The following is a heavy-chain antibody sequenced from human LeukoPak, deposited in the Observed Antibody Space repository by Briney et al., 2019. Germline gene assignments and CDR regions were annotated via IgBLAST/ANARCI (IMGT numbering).Heavy chain of an antibody. D-gene: IGHD5-18*01. CDR3: ATPGGLYSYAFDI. J-gene: IGHJ3*02. CDR2: IYHSGST. Sequence: SQTLSLTCTVSGGSISSGGYYWSWIRQPPGKGLEWIGYIYHSGSTYYNPSLKSRVTISVDRSKNQFSLKLSSVTAADTAVYYCATPGGLYSYAFDIWGQGTMVTVSS. V-gene: IGHV4-30-2*01. CDR1: GGSISSGGYY.